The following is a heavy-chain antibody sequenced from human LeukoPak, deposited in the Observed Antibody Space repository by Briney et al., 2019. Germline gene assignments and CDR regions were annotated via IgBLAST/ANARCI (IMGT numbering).Heavy chain of an antibody. CDR1: GGSFSGYY. Sequence: SETLSLTCAVYGGSFSGYYWSWIRQPSGKGLEWIGEINHSGSTNYNPSLKSRVTISVDTSKNQFSLKLSSVTAADTAVYYCARVGGWLYYYGMDVWGQGTTVTVSS. J-gene: IGHJ6*02. V-gene: IGHV4-34*01. CDR2: INHSGST. CDR3: ARVGGWLYYYGMDV. D-gene: IGHD6-19*01.